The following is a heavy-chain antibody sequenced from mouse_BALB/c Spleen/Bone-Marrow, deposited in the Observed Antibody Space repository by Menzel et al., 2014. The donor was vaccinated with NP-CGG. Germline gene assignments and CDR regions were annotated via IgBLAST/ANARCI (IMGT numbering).Heavy chain of an antibody. V-gene: IGHV1S56*01. CDR2: IYPGNVNT. Sequence: QVQLQQSGPELVKPGASVRISCKASGYTFTSYYIHWVKQRPGLGLEWIGWIYPGNVNTKYNEKFKGKATLTADKSSSTAYMQLSSLTSEDSAVYFCATYDYWGQGTTLTVPS. CDR3: ATYDY. J-gene: IGHJ2*01. CDR1: GYTFTSYY.